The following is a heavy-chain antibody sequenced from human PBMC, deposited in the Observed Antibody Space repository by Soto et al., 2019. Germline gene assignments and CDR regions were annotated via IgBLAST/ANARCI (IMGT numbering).Heavy chain of an antibody. J-gene: IGHJ4*02. CDR1: GFPFSTFA. CDR2: ISARGDST. V-gene: IGHV3-23*01. D-gene: IGHD2-21*02. CDR3: AKDLLRPLVTDTF. Sequence: GSLRLSCAASGFPFSTFAMNWIRLAPGKGPEWVSAISARGDSTYYADSVRGRFTISRDNSKNALYLMMSNLRPEDTAIYYCAKDLLRPLVTDTFWGQGTLVTVSS.